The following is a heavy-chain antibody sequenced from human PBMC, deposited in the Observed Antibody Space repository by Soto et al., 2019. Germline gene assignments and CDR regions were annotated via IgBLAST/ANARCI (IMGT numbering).Heavy chain of an antibody. CDR2: IVGSGDST. CDR3: AKDRCSSTSCRLFPTNQGTGI. D-gene: IGHD2-2*01. CDR1: GFTFRSYA. J-gene: IGHJ3*02. Sequence: GGSLRLSCAASGFTFRSYAMSWVRQAPGKGLEWVSAIVGSGDSTYYAESVKGRFTISRDNSKDTLNLQMNSLRAEDTAVYYCAKDRCSSTSCRLFPTNQGTGIWGQGTMVPVSS. V-gene: IGHV3-23*01.